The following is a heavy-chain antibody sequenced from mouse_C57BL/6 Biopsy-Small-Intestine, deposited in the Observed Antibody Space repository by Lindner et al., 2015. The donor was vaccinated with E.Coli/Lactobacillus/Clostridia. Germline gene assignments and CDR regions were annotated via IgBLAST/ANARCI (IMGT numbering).Heavy chain of an antibody. Sequence: SVKVSCKASGYSFNNYGINWVRQAPGQGLECMGWINTYNNNTYYAQKFRGRVAMTTDTSTNTVYMELRNLKSDDTAVYYCAREEFIGWQRFGYFGMDVWGQGTTVTVSS. CDR2: INTYNNNT. CDR1: GYSFNNYG. V-gene: IGHV14-4*02. J-gene: IGHJ1*01. CDR3: AREEFIGWQRFGYFGMDV. D-gene: IGHD1-1*01.